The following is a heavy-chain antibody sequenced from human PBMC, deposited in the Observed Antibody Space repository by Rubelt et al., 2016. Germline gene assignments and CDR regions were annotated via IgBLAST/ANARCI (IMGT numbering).Heavy chain of an antibody. J-gene: IGHJ4*02. CDR2: ISSSSGNI. V-gene: IGHV3-48*01. D-gene: IGHD1-26*01. CDR3: AKGEGLALSGAYFGY. CDR1: GFTLGGHA. Sequence: QPGGSLSLSCEASGFTLGGHAMNWVRQVPGKGLEWISYISSSSGNIWYADSVKGRFTISRDNSKSTLDLQVNSLRPEDTAVYYCAKGEGLALSGAYFGYWGQGTLVTVSS.